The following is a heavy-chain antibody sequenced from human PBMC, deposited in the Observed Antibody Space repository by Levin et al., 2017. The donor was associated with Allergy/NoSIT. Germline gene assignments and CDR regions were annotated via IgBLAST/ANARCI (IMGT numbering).Heavy chain of an antibody. V-gene: IGHV3-74*01. CDR3: VMGLGPYQMDDH. J-gene: IGHJ5*02. D-gene: IGHD1-26*01. CDR2: INSDGSAT. Sequence: GESLKISCAASGFNFNIYWMHWVRQTPGKGLVWVSRINSDGSATDYADAVKGRFIISRDNAKNTVFLQMNSLRPEDTAVYHCVMGLGPYQMDDHWGQGTLVTVSS. CDR1: GFNFNIYW.